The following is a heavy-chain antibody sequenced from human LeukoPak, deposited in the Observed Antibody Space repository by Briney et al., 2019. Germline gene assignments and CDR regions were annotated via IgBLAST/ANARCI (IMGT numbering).Heavy chain of an antibody. CDR1: GFTFSNYA. J-gene: IGHJ6*02. CDR3: AKVPSSDYGSGRPPFMDA. V-gene: IGHV3-23*01. Sequence: GGSLRLSCAASGFTFSNYAMSWVRQAPGKGLEWVSTISGSGDSTYYADSVKGRLTISRDNFKNTLHLQMNSLRAEDTALYYCAKVPSSDYGSGRPPFMDAWGQGTTVTVSS. CDR2: ISGSGDST. D-gene: IGHD3-10*01.